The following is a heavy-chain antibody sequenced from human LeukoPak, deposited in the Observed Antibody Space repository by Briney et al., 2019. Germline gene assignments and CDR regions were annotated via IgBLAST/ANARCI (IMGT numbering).Heavy chain of an antibody. J-gene: IGHJ4*02. D-gene: IGHD2-21*02. CDR1: GFSFSTYS. CDR2: ISSSGNII. Sequence: GGSLRLSCVVSGFSFSTYSLNWIRQARGKGLEWVSYISSSGNIIYYADSVKGRFTISRDNAKNSLYLQMNSLRAEDTAVYFCARWDGDDKDYWGQGTLVTVSS. V-gene: IGHV3-48*01. CDR3: ARWDGDDKDY.